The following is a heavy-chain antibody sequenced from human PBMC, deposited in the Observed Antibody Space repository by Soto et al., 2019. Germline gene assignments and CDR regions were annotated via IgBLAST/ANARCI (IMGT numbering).Heavy chain of an antibody. Sequence: SETLSLTCAVSGGSISSGGYSWSWIRQPPGKGLEWIGYIYHSGSTYYSPSLKSRVTISVDRSKNQFSLKLSSVTAADTAVYYCARESYYYGMDVWGQGTTVTVSS. J-gene: IGHJ6*02. V-gene: IGHV4-30-2*01. CDR1: GGSISSGGYS. CDR2: IYHSGST. CDR3: ARESYYYGMDV.